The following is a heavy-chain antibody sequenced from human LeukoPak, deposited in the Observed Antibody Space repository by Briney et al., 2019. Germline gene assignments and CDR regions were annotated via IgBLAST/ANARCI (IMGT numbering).Heavy chain of an antibody. D-gene: IGHD4-17*01. CDR3: AREGSTTVTTMDY. J-gene: IGHJ4*02. V-gene: IGHV1-2*02. CDR2: INPNSGGT. CDR1: GYTFTGYY. Sequence: ASVKVSCKASGYTFTGYYMHWVRQAPGQGLEWMGWINPNSGGTNYAQKLQGRVTTTRNTSISTAYMELSSLRSEDTAVYYCAREGSTTVTTMDYWGQGTLVTVSS.